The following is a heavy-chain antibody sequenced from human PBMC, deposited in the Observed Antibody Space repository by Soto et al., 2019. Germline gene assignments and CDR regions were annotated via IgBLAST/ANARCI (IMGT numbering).Heavy chain of an antibody. V-gene: IGHV1-3*04. CDR3: ANYGSGSYYY. CDR1: GYTFTTYA. J-gene: IGHJ4*02. Sequence: ASVKVSCKASGYTFTTYAIHWVRQAPGQRLEWMGWIDTGTANTKYSQKFQGRVTFTRDTSASTAYMELSSLRPEDTAIYYCANYGSGSYYYWGQGSPVTVSS. CDR2: IDTGTANT. D-gene: IGHD3-10*01.